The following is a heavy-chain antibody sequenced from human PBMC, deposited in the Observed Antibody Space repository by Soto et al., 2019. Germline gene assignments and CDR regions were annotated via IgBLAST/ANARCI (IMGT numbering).Heavy chain of an antibody. Sequence: QVQLQESGPGLVKPSQTLSLTCTVSGGSISSGDHYWSWMRQPPGKGLEWIGNIYYSGSTYYNPSLKSRVTMSVDTPKNQFSLKLSSVTAADTAVYYGARVSSGDYFDYWGQGTLVTVSS. CDR1: GGSISSGDHY. J-gene: IGHJ4*02. CDR2: IYYSGST. D-gene: IGHD4-17*01. V-gene: IGHV4-30-4*01. CDR3: ARVSSGDYFDY.